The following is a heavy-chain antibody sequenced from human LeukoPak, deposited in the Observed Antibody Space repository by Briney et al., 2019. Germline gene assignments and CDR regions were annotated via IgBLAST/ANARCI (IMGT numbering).Heavy chain of an antibody. CDR2: IYPGDSDT. D-gene: IGHD2-2*01. Sequence: GESLKISCKGSGYSFTSYWIGWVRQMPGKGLEWMGIIYPGDSDTRYSPSFQGQVTISADKSISTAYLQWSSLKASDTAMYYCARPGYCGRTSCNWFDPWGQGTLVTVSS. J-gene: IGHJ5*02. CDR1: GYSFTSYW. V-gene: IGHV5-51*01. CDR3: ARPGYCGRTSCNWFDP.